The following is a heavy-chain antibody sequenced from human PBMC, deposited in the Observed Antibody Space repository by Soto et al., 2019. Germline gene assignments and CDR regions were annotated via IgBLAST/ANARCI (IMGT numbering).Heavy chain of an antibody. CDR3: AKDQAYYEASGYFDS. V-gene: IGHV3-23*01. D-gene: IGHD3-22*01. Sequence: EVQLLESGGGLVQPGGSLRLSCAASGFTFSSYAMSWVRQAPGKGLEWVSTISGSGGSTYYADSVKGRFTVSRDNSKDTMYLQMNSLRAEDTAVYFCAKDQAYYEASGYFDSWGQGTLVTVSS. CDR1: GFTFSSYA. J-gene: IGHJ4*02. CDR2: ISGSGGST.